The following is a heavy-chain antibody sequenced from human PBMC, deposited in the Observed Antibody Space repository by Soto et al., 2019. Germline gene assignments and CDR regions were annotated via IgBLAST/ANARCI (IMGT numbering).Heavy chain of an antibody. CDR1: GYTFPNYG. Sequence: QVQLVQSGTEVKTPGTSVKVSCKASGYTFPNYGFSWVRQAPGQGLEWMGWISAYNGDTDYAQKFQGRLIMTRDTSTSTVYMELRSLTSDDTAVYYCAREAGSGSYYPEDYWGQGTLITVSS. J-gene: IGHJ4*02. CDR2: ISAYNGDT. V-gene: IGHV1-18*04. CDR3: AREAGSGSYYPEDY. D-gene: IGHD1-26*01.